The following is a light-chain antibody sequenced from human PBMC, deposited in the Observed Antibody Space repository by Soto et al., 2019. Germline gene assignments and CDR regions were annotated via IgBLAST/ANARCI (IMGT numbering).Light chain of an antibody. CDR2: AAS. CDR1: QSISSY. J-gene: IGKJ4*01. CDR3: QQSYSSPPF. Sequence: DIQMTQSPSSLSAFVGDRVTITCRASQSISSYLNWYQQKPGKAPKLLIYAASSLQSGVPSGFSGSGSGTDFTLTISSLQPEDFGTYYCQQSYSSPPFFGGGTKVDIK. V-gene: IGKV1-39*01.